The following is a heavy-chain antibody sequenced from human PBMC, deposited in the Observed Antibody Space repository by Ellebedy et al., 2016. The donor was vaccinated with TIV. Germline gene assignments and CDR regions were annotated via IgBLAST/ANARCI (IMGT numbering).Heavy chain of an antibody. V-gene: IGHV3-21*01. Sequence: GESLKISXAASGFTFSSYSMNWVRQAPGKGLEWVSSISSSSSYIYYADSVKGRFTISRDNAKNSLYLQMNSLRAEDTAVYYCARDTRPTAAADYYYYYGMDVWGQGTTVTVS. CDR1: GFTFSSYS. CDR3: ARDTRPTAAADYYYYYGMDV. CDR2: ISSSSSYI. J-gene: IGHJ6*02. D-gene: IGHD6-13*01.